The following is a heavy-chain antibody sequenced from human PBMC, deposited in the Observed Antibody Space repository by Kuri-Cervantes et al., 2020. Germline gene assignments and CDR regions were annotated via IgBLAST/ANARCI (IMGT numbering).Heavy chain of an antibody. V-gene: IGHV2-70*11. CDR2: IDWDDDK. Sequence: SGPTLVKPTQTLTLTCTFSGFSLSTSGMCVSWIRQPPGKALEWLARIDWDDDKYYSTSLKTRLTISKDTSKNQVVLTMTNMDPVDTATYYCARIQTRGYYDSSGYYVDYWGQGTLVTVSS. CDR3: ARIQTRGYYDSSGYYVDY. D-gene: IGHD3-22*01. J-gene: IGHJ4*02. CDR1: GFSLSTSGMC.